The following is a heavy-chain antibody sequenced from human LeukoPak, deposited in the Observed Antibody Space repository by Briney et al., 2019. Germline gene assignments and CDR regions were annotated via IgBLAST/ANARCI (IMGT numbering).Heavy chain of an antibody. CDR3: AKDSRVVVAATDAFDI. CDR1: GFTFSSYA. D-gene: IGHD2-15*01. J-gene: IGHJ3*02. Sequence: QSGGSLRLSCAASGFTFSSYAMSWVRQAPGKELEWVSAISGSGGSTYYADSVKGRFTISRDNSKNTLYLQMNSLRAEDTAVYYCAKDSRVVVAATDAFDIWGQGTMVTVSS. V-gene: IGHV3-23*01. CDR2: ISGSGGST.